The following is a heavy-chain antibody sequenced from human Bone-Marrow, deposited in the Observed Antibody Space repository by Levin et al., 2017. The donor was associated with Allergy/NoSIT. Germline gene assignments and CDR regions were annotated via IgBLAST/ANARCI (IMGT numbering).Heavy chain of an antibody. CDR1: GFTFSSYA. Sequence: SCAASGFTFSSYAMHWVRQAPGTGLEWVAVMSYDGSNEYYADSVKGRFTISRDNSKNTLYLQMDSLRAEDTAVYYCARVVSGSYYYFDFWGQGTLVTVSS. CDR2: MSYDGSNE. D-gene: IGHD3-10*01. J-gene: IGHJ4*02. CDR3: ARVVSGSYYYFDF. V-gene: IGHV3-30-3*01.